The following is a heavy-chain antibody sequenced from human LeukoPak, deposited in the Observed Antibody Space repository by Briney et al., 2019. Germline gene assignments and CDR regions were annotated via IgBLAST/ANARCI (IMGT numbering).Heavy chain of an antibody. CDR1: GYSISSGYQ. CDR3: ARDPRWLTPDCTSTSCYENYFDP. CDR2: IYHSGSA. D-gene: IGHD2-2*01. V-gene: IGHV4-38-2*02. Sequence: SETLSLTCAVSGYSISSGYQWAWMRQSPGKGLEWIGGIYHSGSAHYNPSLKSRVTISVETSKNQFSLKMYSVTAADTAVYYCARDPRWLTPDCTSTSCYENYFDPWGQGTLVTVSS. J-gene: IGHJ5*02.